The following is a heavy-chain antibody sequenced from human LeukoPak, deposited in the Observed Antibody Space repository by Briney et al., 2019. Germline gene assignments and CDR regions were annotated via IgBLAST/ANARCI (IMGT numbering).Heavy chain of an antibody. CDR2: IKSDGTYS. V-gene: IGHV3-74*01. J-gene: IGHJ4*02. CDR3: AKVPTGSSSWSNY. D-gene: IGHD6-13*01. Sequence: GGSLRLSCVASGFTLTSHWMHWVRQAPGKGLVCVSRIKSDGTYSDYGDSVRGRFTISRDNAKDTLYLQMNSLRVEDTAVYYCAKVPTGSSSWSNYWGQGTLVTVSS. CDR1: GFTLTSHW.